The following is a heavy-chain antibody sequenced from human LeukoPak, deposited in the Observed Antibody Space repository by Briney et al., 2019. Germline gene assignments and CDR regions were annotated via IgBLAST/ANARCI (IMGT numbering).Heavy chain of an antibody. D-gene: IGHD3-22*01. J-gene: IGHJ4*02. Sequence: ASVKVSCKASGYTFTSYYMHWVRQAPGQGLEWRGWISAYNGNTNYAQKLQGRVTMTTDTSTSTAYMELRSLRSDDTAVYYCARDLPRYYDSSGYPSDYWGQGTLVTVSS. CDR3: ARDLPRYYDSSGYPSDY. CDR1: GYTFTSYY. V-gene: IGHV1-18*04. CDR2: ISAYNGNT.